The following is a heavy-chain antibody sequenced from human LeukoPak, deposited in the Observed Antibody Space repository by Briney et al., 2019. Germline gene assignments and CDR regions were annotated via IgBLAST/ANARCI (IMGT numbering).Heavy chain of an antibody. D-gene: IGHD3-22*01. CDR1: GFTFSYYL. CDR2: VKQDGSEK. Sequence: GGSLRLSCAASGFTFSYYLMGWVRQAPGKGLEWVANVKQDGSEKYYVDSVKGRFTISRDNAKNSLYLQMNSMRAEDTAVYYCARDEHQYYHASSGRFDYWGQGTLVTVSS. CDR3: ARDEHQYYHASSGRFDY. J-gene: IGHJ4*02. V-gene: IGHV3-7*04.